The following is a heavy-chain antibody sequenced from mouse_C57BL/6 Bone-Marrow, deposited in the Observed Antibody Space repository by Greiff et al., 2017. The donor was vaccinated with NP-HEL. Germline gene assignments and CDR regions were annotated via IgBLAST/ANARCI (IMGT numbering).Heavy chain of an antibody. CDR3: TRDNWDWVLFAY. D-gene: IGHD4-1*01. J-gene: IGHJ3*01. Sequence: EVKLVESGEGLVKPGGSLKLSCAASGFTFSSYAMSWVRQTPEKRLEWVAYISSGGDYIYYADTVKGRFTISRDNARNTLYLQMSSLKSEDTAMYYCTRDNWDWVLFAYWGQGTLVTVSA. CDR1: GFTFSSYA. CDR2: ISSGGDYI. V-gene: IGHV5-9-1*02.